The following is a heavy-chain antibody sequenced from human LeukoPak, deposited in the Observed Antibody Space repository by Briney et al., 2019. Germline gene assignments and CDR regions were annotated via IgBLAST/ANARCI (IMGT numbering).Heavy chain of an antibody. CDR1: GFTFRNYP. V-gene: IGHV3-7*03. Sequence: GGSLRLSCAASGFTFRNYPMHWARQAPGKGLEWVASINHNGNVNYYVDSVKGRLTISRDNAKNSLYLQMSNLRAEDTAVYFCARGGGLDVWGQGATVTVSS. J-gene: IGHJ6*02. CDR3: ARGGGLDV. D-gene: IGHD3-16*01. CDR2: INHNGNVN.